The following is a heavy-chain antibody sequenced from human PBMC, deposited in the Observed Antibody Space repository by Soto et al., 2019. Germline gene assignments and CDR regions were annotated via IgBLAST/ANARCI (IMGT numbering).Heavy chain of an antibody. Sequence: PGGSLRLSCAASGFTFSSYGMHWVRQAPGKGLEWVAVISYDGSNKYYADSVKGRFTISRDNSKNTLYLQMNSLRAEDTAVYYCAKDRGTVVVITTHYGMDVWGQGTTVTVSS. D-gene: IGHD3-22*01. CDR2: ISYDGSNK. CDR3: AKDRGTVVVITTHYGMDV. V-gene: IGHV3-30*18. J-gene: IGHJ6*02. CDR1: GFTFSSYG.